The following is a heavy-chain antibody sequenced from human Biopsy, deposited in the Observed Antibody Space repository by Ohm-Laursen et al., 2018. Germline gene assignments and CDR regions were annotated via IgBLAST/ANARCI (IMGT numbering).Heavy chain of an antibody. Sequence: SETLSLTCTVSGGSISDDYWNWIRQPPGKGLQVIGYISSGGRAKYNPSPKSRLTISLDTSKNQFSLRLTSVTAADTAVYYCVRGGSGSFPFDYWGPGTLVTVSS. J-gene: IGHJ4*02. V-gene: IGHV4-59*12. CDR3: VRGGSGSFPFDY. CDR2: ISSGGRA. D-gene: IGHD3-10*01. CDR1: GGSISDDY.